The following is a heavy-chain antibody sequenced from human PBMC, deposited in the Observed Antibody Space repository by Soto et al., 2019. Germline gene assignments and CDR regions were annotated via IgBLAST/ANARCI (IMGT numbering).Heavy chain of an antibody. Sequence: GGSLRLSCAASGFTLNTYPMSWVRQAPGKGLEWVSGISTSGGSTYYADSVKGRFTISRDNSKSTVFLQMNSLKTEDTAVYYCTTEGEYDYIWRSYRPFDYWGQGTLVTVSS. CDR3: TTEGEYDYIWRSYRPFDY. D-gene: IGHD3-16*02. CDR1: GFTLNTYP. CDR2: ISTSGGST. J-gene: IGHJ4*02. V-gene: IGHV3-23*01.